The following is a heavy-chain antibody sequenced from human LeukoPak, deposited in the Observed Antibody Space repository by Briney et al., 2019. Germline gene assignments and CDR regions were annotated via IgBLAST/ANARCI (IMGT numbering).Heavy chain of an antibody. J-gene: IGHJ4*02. CDR3: ARRGYTFDY. V-gene: IGHV3-33*01. Sequence: GGSLRLSCAASGFTFSSYGMHWVRQAPGKGLEWVAVIWYDGSNKYYADSVKGRFTISRDNAKSSVFLQMNSLRAEDTAVYYCARRGYTFDYWGLGTLVTVSS. D-gene: IGHD5-24*01. CDR1: GFTFSSYG. CDR2: IWYDGSNK.